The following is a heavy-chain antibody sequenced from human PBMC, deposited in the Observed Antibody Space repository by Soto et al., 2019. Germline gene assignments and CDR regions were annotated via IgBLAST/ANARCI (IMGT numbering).Heavy chain of an antibody. CDR2: ISSSSSYI. D-gene: IGHD3-22*01. V-gene: IGHV3-21*01. CDR1: GFTFSSYS. J-gene: IGHJ4*02. Sequence: GGSLRLSCAASGFTFSSYSMNWVRQAPGKGLEWVSSISSSSSYIYYADSVKGRFTISRDNAKNSLYLQMNSLRAEDTAVYYCARAWYYYDSSGYWYYFDYWGQGTLVTVSS. CDR3: ARAWYYYDSSGYWYYFDY.